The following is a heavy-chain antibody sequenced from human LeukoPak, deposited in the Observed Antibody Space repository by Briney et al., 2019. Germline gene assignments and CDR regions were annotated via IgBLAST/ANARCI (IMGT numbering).Heavy chain of an antibody. CDR2: ICYSGST. D-gene: IGHD6-13*01. V-gene: IGHV4-61*01. Sequence: SEALSLTCTVSGGSVSSGSYYWSWIRQPPGKGLEWIGYICYSGSTNYNPSLKSRVTISVDTSKNQFSLKLSSVTAADTAVYYCARDSSSSWHGEYYYYGMDVWGKGTTVTVSS. CDR1: GGSVSSGSYY. CDR3: ARDSSSSWHGEYYYYGMDV. J-gene: IGHJ6*04.